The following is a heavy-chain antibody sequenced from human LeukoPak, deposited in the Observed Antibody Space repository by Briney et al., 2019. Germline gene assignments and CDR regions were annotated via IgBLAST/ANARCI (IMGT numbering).Heavy chain of an antibody. J-gene: IGHJ4*02. Sequence: RGSLRLSCAASGFTFSSYAMNWVRQAPGKGLEWVSGISGSGGATYYADSVKGRFIISRDNSKNTLYLQLNSLRAEDTAVYYCAKVRTRSSFFDHWGQGNLVTVSS. CDR1: GFTFSSYA. V-gene: IGHV3-23*01. D-gene: IGHD6-6*01. CDR3: AKVRTRSSFFDH. CDR2: ISGSGGAT.